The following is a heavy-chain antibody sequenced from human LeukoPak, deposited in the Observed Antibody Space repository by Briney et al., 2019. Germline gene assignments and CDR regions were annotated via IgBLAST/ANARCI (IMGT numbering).Heavy chain of an antibody. CDR3: ARAWCSSTSCYNYYYYGMGV. J-gene: IGHJ6*02. CDR1: GFTFSSYS. CDR2: ISSSSSYI. V-gene: IGHV3-21*01. D-gene: IGHD2-2*02. Sequence: GGSLRLSCAASGFTFSSYSMNWVRQAPGKGLEWVSSISSSSSYIYYADSVKGRFTISRDNAKNSLYLQMNSLRAEDTAVYYCARAWCSSTSCYNYYYYGMGVWGQGTTVTVSS.